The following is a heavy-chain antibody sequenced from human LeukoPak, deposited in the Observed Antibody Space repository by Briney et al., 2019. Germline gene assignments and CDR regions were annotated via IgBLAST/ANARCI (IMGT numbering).Heavy chain of an antibody. Sequence: SETLSLTCTVSGGSISSGDYYWSWIRQPPGKGLEWIGYIYYSGSTYYNPSLKSRVTISVDTSKNQFSLKLSSATAADTAVYYCARGVYDGSGSLFDYWGQGTLVTVSS. CDR2: IYYSGST. J-gene: IGHJ4*02. CDR3: ARGVYDGSGSLFDY. CDR1: GGSISSGDYY. V-gene: IGHV4-30-4*01. D-gene: IGHD3-22*01.